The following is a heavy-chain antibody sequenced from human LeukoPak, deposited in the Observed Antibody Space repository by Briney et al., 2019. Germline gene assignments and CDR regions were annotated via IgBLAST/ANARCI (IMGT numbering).Heavy chain of an antibody. CDR1: GFTFSSYS. D-gene: IGHD3-22*01. CDR3: ARGLPYYYDIAAFDI. CDR2: ISSSSSTI. V-gene: IGHV3-48*01. J-gene: IGHJ3*02. Sequence: GGSLRLSCAASGFTFSSYSMNWVRQAPGKGLEWVSYISSSSSTIYYADSVKGRFTISRDNAKNSLYLQMNSLRAEDTAVYYCARGLPYYYDIAAFDIWGQGTMVTVSS.